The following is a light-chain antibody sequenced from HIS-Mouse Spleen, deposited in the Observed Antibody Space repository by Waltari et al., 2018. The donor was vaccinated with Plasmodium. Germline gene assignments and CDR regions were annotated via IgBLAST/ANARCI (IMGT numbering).Light chain of an antibody. CDR3: QQYGSSPLT. CDR1: QSVSSSY. CDR2: GAS. J-gene: IGKJ4*01. V-gene: IGKV3-20*01. Sequence: EIVLTQSPGTLSLSPGERATLSCRDSQSVSSSYLAWYQQKPGQAPRLLIYGASSGSGTDFTLTISRLEPEDFAVYYCQQYGSSPLTFGGGTKVEIK.